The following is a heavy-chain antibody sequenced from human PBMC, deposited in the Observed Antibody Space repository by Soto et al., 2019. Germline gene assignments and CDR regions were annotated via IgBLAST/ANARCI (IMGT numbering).Heavy chain of an antibody. J-gene: IGHJ4*02. D-gene: IGHD3-10*01. CDR3: AKKVNSGPGSQYFDY. CDR2: FRTSGDGGTT. V-gene: IGHV3-23*01. Sequence: PGGSLRLSCAASGFTFSSYSSSWGRQAPGKGLEWVSGFRTSGDGGTTYYADSVKGRFTISRDNSKNMLFLQMNSLRAEDTAIYYCAKKVNSGPGSQYFDYWGQGTLVTVS. CDR1: GFTFSSYS.